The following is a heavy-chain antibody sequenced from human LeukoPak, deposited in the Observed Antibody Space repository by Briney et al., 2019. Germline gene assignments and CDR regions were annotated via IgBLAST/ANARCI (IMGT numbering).Heavy chain of an antibody. Sequence: PGRSLRLSCAASGFTFSSYTIHWVRQPPGKGLEWVAVISFDGSKKYYADSVKGRFTISRDNSKNTLYLQMNSLRGEDTAVYYCAREELGSGLGFDPWGQGTLVTVSS. V-gene: IGHV3-30-3*01. D-gene: IGHD3-16*01. J-gene: IGHJ5*02. CDR2: ISFDGSKK. CDR1: GFTFSSYT. CDR3: AREELGSGLGFDP.